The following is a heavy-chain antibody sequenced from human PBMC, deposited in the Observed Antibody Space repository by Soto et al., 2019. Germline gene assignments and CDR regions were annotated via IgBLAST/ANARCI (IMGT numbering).Heavy chain of an antibody. CDR2: ISIRGGDE. Sequence: QVQLVESGGGVVQPEKSLRLSCAASGFTFSSYAMHWARQAPGKGLEWVTVISIRGGDEYYAESVRGRFTISRDDSKNTLYLQMDSLRVEDTAVYYCARGTIVARQHLDYWGQGTLVTVSS. CDR3: ARGTIVARQHLDY. CDR1: GFTFSSYA. V-gene: IGHV3-30*03. D-gene: IGHD6-6*01. J-gene: IGHJ4*02.